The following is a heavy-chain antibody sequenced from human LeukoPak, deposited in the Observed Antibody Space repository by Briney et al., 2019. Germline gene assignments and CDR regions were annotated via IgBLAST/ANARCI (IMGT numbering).Heavy chain of an antibody. D-gene: IGHD3-16*01. J-gene: IGHJ4*02. CDR2: IIPIFGTA. CDR3: AREGPLGHFDY. Sequence: GASVKVYCKASGGTFSSYAISWVRQAPGQGLEWMGGIIPIFGTANYAQKFQGRVTITTDESTSTAYMELSSLRSEDTAVYYCAREGPLGHFDYWGQGTLVTVSS. CDR1: GGTFSSYA. V-gene: IGHV1-69*05.